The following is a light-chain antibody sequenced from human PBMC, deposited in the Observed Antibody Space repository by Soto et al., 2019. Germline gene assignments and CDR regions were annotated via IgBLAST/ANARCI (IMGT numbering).Light chain of an antibody. CDR2: EVS. CDR1: NIDVGGYNY. J-gene: IGLJ1*01. Sequence: SALTQPASVSGSPGQSITISCTGTNIDVGGYNYVSWYQQHPGKAPKLMIYEVSKRPSGVPDRFSGSKSGNTASLTVSGLQAEDEADYYCSSHAGSNNFVFGTGTKVTVL. CDR3: SSHAGSNNFV. V-gene: IGLV2-8*01.